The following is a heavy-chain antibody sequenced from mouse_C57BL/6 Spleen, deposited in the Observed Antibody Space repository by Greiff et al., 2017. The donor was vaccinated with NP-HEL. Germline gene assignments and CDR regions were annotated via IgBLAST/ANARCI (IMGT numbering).Heavy chain of an antibody. Sequence: EVMLVESGGGLVKPGGSLKLSCAASGFTFSDYGMHWVRQAPEKGLEWVAYISSGSSTIYYADTVKGRFTISRDNAKNTLFLQMTSLRSEDTSMYYCARDDYVLYYAMDYWGKGTSVTGSS. V-gene: IGHV5-17*01. D-gene: IGHD2-4*01. J-gene: IGHJ4*01. CDR1: GFTFSDYG. CDR2: ISSGSSTI. CDR3: ARDDYVLYYAMDY.